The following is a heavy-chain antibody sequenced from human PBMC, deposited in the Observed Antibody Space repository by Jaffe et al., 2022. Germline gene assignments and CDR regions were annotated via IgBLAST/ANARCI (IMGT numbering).Heavy chain of an antibody. D-gene: IGHD3-3*01. CDR2: ISYDGSNK. J-gene: IGHJ6*03. Sequence: QVQLVESGGGVVQPGRSLRLSCAASGFTFSSYGMHWVRQAPGKGLEWVAVISYDGSNKYYADSVKGRFTISRDNSKNTLYLQMNSLRAEDTAVYYCARGGSGYYDFWSGYYTGYYMDVWGKGTTVTVSS. CDR3: ARGGSGYYDFWSGYYTGYYMDV. V-gene: IGHV3-30*03. CDR1: GFTFSSYG.